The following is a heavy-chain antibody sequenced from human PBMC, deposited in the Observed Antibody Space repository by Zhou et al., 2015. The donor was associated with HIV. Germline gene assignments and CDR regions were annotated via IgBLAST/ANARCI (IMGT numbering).Heavy chain of an antibody. D-gene: IGHD3-10*01. V-gene: IGHV3-73*01. CDR3: TRRDYYGSGTGVDY. Sequence: EVQLVESGGTLVQPGGSLRLSCAASGFTFSGSGMHWVRQASGKGLEWLGHIRTKTNNYATAYAASLQGRFTISRDDSKNTAFLHMNSLRIDDTAVYYCTRRDYYGSGTGVDYWGQGILVTVSS. J-gene: IGHJ4*02. CDR2: IRTKTNNYAT. CDR1: GFTFSGSG.